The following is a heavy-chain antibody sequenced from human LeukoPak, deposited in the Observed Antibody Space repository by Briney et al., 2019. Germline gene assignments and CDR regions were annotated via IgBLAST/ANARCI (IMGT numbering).Heavy chain of an antibody. CDR1: GFTFSGSA. CDR2: IRSKANSYAT. CDR3: TSRAVDPAFDI. V-gene: IGHV3-73*01. Sequence: GGSLRLSCAASGFTFSGSAMHWVRQASGRGLEWVGRIRSKANSYATAYAASVKGRFTISRDDSKNTAYLQMNSLKTEDTAVYYCTSRAVDPAFDIWGQGTMVTVSS. J-gene: IGHJ3*02. D-gene: IGHD5-12*01.